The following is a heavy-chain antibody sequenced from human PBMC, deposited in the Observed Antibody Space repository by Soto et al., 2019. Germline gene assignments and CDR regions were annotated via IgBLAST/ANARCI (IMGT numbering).Heavy chain of an antibody. Sequence: GGSLRLSCAASGFTFSSYGMHWVRQAPGKGLEWEAVISYDGSNKYYADSVKGRFTISRDNSKNTLYLQMNSLTAEDTALYYCTKDLAGVELRGGFDYWGQGTLVTVSS. V-gene: IGHV3-30*18. CDR2: ISYDGSNK. CDR3: TKDLAGVELRGGFDY. J-gene: IGHJ4*02. CDR1: GFTFSSYG. D-gene: IGHD1-7*01.